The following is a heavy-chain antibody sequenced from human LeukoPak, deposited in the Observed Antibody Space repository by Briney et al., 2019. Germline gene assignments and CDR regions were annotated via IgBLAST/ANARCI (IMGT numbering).Heavy chain of an antibody. D-gene: IGHD2-15*01. V-gene: IGHV3-21*01. J-gene: IGHJ6*03. Sequence: GGSLRLSCAASGFTFSSYSMNWVRQAPGKGLEWVSSISSSSSYIYNADSVKGRFTISRDNAKNSLYLQMNSLRAEDTAVYYCARDGAGYWEMWGYYYYYYMDVWGKGTTVTVSS. CDR2: ISSSSSYI. CDR3: ARDGAGYWEMWGYYYYYYMDV. CDR1: GFTFSSYS.